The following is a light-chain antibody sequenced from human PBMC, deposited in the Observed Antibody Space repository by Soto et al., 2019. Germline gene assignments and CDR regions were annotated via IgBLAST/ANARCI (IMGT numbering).Light chain of an antibody. CDR2: GNS. V-gene: IGLV1-40*01. J-gene: IGLJ3*02. CDR1: RSNIGAGYH. CDR3: QSYDSSLSGWV. Sequence: QSVLTQPPSVSGAPGQRVTISCTGSRSNIGAGYHVHWYQQLPGTAPKLLIYGNSNRPSGVPDRFSGSKSGTSASLAITGLQAEDEADYYCQSYDSSLSGWVFGGGTQLTVL.